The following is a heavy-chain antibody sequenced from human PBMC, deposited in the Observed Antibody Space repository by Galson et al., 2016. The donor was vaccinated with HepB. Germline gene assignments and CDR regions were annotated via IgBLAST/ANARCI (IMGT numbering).Heavy chain of an antibody. D-gene: IGHD3-3*01. J-gene: IGHJ4*02. CDR1: GFTLSGSA. CDR3: TRHRFSDYDFWSGYYGVFDY. V-gene: IGHV3-73*01. Sequence: SLRLSCAASGFTLSGSAIHWVRQASGRGLQWVGRIRSKPHSYATAYAAPVNGRFIIPRDDSKKPAYLQMNSLKTEDTAVYYCTRHRFSDYDFWSGYYGVFDYWGQGTLVTVSS. CDR2: IRSKPHSYAT.